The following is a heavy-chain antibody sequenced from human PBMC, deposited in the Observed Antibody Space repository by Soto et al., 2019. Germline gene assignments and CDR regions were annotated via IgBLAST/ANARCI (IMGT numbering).Heavy chain of an antibody. J-gene: IGHJ4*02. CDR2: ITSSSITI. CDR3: AKSVYNWNDGFFDY. D-gene: IGHD1-1*01. CDR1: GFTFSSYS. V-gene: IGHV3-48*01. Sequence: GGSLRLSCAASGFTFSSYSMNWVRQAPGKGLEWVSDITSSSITIYYSDSVKGRFTISRDNSKNTLYLQMNSLRAEDTAVYYCAKSVYNWNDGFFDYWGQGTLVTVSS.